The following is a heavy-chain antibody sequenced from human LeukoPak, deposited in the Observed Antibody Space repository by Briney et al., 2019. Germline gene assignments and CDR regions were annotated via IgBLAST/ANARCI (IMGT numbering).Heavy chain of an antibody. CDR3: AREMDDILTGYGLDY. J-gene: IGHJ4*02. CDR2: ISSTGSYI. V-gene: IGHV3-21*01. D-gene: IGHD3-9*01. Sequence: GGSLRLSCAASGFTFSSYSMNWVRQAPGKGLEWVSSISSTGSYIFYADSVKGRLPISRDNATNSLYLQMNSLRAEDTAVYYCAREMDDILTGYGLDYWGQGTLVTVSS. CDR1: GFTFSSYS.